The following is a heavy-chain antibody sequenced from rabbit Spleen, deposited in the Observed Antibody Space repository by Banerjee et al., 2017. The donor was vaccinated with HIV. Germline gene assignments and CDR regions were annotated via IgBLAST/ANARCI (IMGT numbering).Heavy chain of an antibody. CDR3: ARDLASVVGWNFNL. V-gene: IGHV1S47*01. CDR1: GFDFSSNA. CDR2: IYTGSGST. D-gene: IGHD3-1*01. J-gene: IGHJ4*01. Sequence: QEQLVESGGGLVQPEGSLTLTCKASGFDFSSNAMCWVRQAPGKGPEWIGCIYTGSGSTYYASWAKGRFTISKTSSTTVTLQMTSLTAADTATYFCARDLASVVGWNFNLWGPGTLVTVS.